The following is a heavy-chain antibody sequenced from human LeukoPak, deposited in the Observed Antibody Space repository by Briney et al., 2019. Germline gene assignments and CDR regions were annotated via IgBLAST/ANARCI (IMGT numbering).Heavy chain of an antibody. J-gene: IGHJ5*02. D-gene: IGHD2-15*01. V-gene: IGHV3-11*03. CDR1: GFTFSDYY. CDR2: INGSSSDT. CDR3: ARRGTTYCTVDSCHPNWFDP. Sequence: GGSLRLSCAASGFTFSDYYMTWIRQAPGRGLEWISYINGSSSDTNYADSVRGRFTISRDNAKNSLYLLMNSLRVEDTAVYYCARRGTTYCTVDSCHPNWFDPWGQGTLVTVSS.